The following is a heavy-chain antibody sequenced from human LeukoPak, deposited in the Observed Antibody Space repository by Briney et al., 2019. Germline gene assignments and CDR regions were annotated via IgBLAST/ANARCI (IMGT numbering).Heavy chain of an antibody. V-gene: IGHV1-8*02. CDR1: GGTFSSYA. CDR2: MNPNSGNT. D-gene: IGHD1-14*01. CDR3: ARGSRYLPLREPVDY. J-gene: IGHJ4*02. Sequence: ASVKVSCKASGGTFSSYAISWVRQAPGQGLEWMGWMNPNSGNTGYAQKFQGRVTMTRNTSISTAYMELSSLRSEDTAVYYCARGSRYLPLREPVDYWGQGTLVTVSS.